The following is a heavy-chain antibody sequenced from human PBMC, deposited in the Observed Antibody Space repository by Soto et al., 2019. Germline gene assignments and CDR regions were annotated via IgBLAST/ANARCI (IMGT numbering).Heavy chain of an antibody. CDR3: ARDRLITYGTKIAPDH. V-gene: IGHV3-33*01. CDR2: IWYDGSYQ. J-gene: IGHJ4*02. Sequence: QVQLVESGGGVIQPGRSLRLSCKASGFTFSDFGMHWVRQAPGKGLEWVSAIWYDGSYQYYADPVRGRFTTSRDNSNNTLLLQMNSLRVEDTAVYYCARDRLITYGTKIAPDHWGEGALVIVSS. D-gene: IGHD1-20*01. CDR1: GFTFSDFG.